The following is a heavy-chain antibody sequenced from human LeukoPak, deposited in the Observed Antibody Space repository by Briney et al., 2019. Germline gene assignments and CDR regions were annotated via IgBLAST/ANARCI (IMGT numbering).Heavy chain of an antibody. D-gene: IGHD6-19*01. CDR1: GFTFSSYW. V-gene: IGHV3-7*03. J-gene: IGHJ4*02. Sequence: GGSLRLSCAASGFTFSSYWMSWVRQASGKGLEWVANIKQDGSEKYYVDSVKGRFTISRDNAKNSLYLQMNSLRAEDTAVYYCARDTGLAHFDYWGQGTLVTVSS. CDR3: ARDTGLAHFDY. CDR2: IKQDGSEK.